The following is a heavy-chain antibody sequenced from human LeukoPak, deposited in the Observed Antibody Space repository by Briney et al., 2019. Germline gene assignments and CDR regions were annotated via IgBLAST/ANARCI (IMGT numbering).Heavy chain of an antibody. V-gene: IGHV3-7*01. Sequence: GGSLRLSCAASGFTFSAYWLNWVRQAPGKGLEWVANIKPDGTEQYYVDSVKGRFTISRDNAKNSLYLQMNSLRAEDTAVYYCARRSAAKHAFDIWGQGTMVTVS. CDR3: ARRSAAKHAFDI. CDR2: IKPDGTEQ. D-gene: IGHD2-2*01. CDR1: GFTFSAYW. J-gene: IGHJ3*02.